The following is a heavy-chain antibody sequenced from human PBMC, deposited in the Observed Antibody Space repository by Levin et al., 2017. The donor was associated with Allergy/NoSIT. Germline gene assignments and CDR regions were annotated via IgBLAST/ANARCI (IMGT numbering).Heavy chain of an antibody. V-gene: IGHV3-23*01. CDR3: AKDPRLLRYFDWLLPDAFDI. D-gene: IGHD3-9*01. CDR1: GFTFSSYA. J-gene: IGHJ3*02. Sequence: GGSLRLSCAASGFTFSSYAMSWVRQAPGKGLEWVSAISGSGGSTYYADSVKGRFTISRDNSKNTLYLQMNSLRAEDTAVYYCAKDPRLLRYFDWLLPDAFDIWGQGTMVTVSS. CDR2: ISGSGGST.